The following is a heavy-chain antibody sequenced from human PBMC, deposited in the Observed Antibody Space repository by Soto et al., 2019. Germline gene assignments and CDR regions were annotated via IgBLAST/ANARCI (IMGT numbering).Heavy chain of an antibody. Sequence: EVQLVESGGGLIQPGGSLRLSCAASGFTVSSNYMSWVRQAPGKGLEWVSVIYSGGSTYYADSVKGRFTISRDNSKNTLXXXMNSXXAEDTAVYYCARDRVESGYPEYFQHWGQGTLVTVSS. CDR1: GFTVSSNY. J-gene: IGHJ1*01. D-gene: IGHD3-22*01. CDR3: ARDRVESGYPEYFQH. V-gene: IGHV3-53*01. CDR2: IYSGGST.